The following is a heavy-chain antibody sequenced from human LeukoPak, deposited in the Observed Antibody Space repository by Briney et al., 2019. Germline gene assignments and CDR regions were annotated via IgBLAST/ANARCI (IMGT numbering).Heavy chain of an antibody. J-gene: IGHJ5*02. CDR3: ARRVEFRPTNWFDP. V-gene: IGHV4-34*01. D-gene: IGHD3-10*01. CDR2: ISHSGGT. CDR1: GGSFSGYY. Sequence: PSETLSLTCAVYGGSFSGYYWSWIRQPPGKGLEWIGEISHSGGTNYNPSLKSRVTISVVTSKNQFSLKLSSVTAADTAVYYCARRVEFRPTNWFDPWGQGTLVTVSS.